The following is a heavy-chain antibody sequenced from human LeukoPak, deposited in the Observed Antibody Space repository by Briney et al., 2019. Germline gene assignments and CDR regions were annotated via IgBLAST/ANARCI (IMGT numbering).Heavy chain of an antibody. CDR1: GFTFSSYG. V-gene: IGHV3-23*01. J-gene: IGHJ4*02. D-gene: IGHD3-22*01. Sequence: GGSLRLSCAASGFTFSSYGMHWVRQAPGKGLEWVSDINGYGTSTYYADSVKGRFTISRDNSKNTLYLQMNSLTAEDAAIYYCARAPRGFQWFVEYWGQGALVTVSS. CDR2: INGYGTST. CDR3: ARAPRGFQWFVEY.